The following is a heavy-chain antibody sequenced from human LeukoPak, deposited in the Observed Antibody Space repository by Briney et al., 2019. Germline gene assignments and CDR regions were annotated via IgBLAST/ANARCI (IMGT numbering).Heavy chain of an antibody. CDR3: VGERGVKTFST. CDR2: ISYDGREK. CDR1: GFTFSNHA. J-gene: IGHJ3*01. V-gene: IGHV3-30*04. Sequence: GGSLRLSCAASGFTFSNHAMHWIRQGPGKGLEWVALISYDGREKDYTAPVKGRFTISRDNPRNTLYLQMNTLTVADTAVYYCVGERGVKTFSTWGQGTVVTVS. D-gene: IGHD2/OR15-2a*01.